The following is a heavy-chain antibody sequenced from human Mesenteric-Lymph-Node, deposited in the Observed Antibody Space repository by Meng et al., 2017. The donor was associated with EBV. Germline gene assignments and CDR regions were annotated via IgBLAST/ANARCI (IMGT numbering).Heavy chain of an antibody. D-gene: IGHD1-1*01. CDR3: ARGRRGVQYFDF. CDR1: GGSVTSGSYY. CDR2: IHYSGST. J-gene: IGHJ4*02. Sequence: QVQLQESGPRLVEPSETLSLTCTVSGGSVTSGSYYWNWIRQPPGKRLESIGYIHYSGSTNYNPSLKSQITISVDTSKNQLSLRVSHVTAADTAVYYCARGRRGVQYFDFWGQGALVTVSS. V-gene: IGHV4-61*01.